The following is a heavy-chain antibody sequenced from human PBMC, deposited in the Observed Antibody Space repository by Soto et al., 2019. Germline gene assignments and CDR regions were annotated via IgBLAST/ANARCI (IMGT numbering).Heavy chain of an antibody. CDR1: GGSISSSNYC. J-gene: IGHJ6*02. V-gene: IGHV4-39*01. CDR2: IYYSGGT. CDR3: ARHGTRCNQKNGMDV. Sequence: SETLSLTCAVSGGSISSSNYCWGWMRQRPGKGLEWIGTIYYSGGTYYNPSLNSRVSISVHTSNNQFSLELTSVTAADAAVYYCARHGTRCNQKNGMDVWGQGTTVTVSS. D-gene: IGHD1-26*01.